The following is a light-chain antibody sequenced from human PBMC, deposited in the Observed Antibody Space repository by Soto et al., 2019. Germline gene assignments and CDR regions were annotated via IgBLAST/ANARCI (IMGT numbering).Light chain of an antibody. CDR3: AAWDDSLSGPWV. CDR2: SNN. V-gene: IGLV1-47*02. CDR1: SSNIGSNY. Sequence: QSVLTQPPSASGTPGQRVTISCSGSSSNIGSNYVYWYQQLPGTAPKLLIYSNNQRPSGVPDRFSGSKSRTSASLAISGLRSEDEADYYCAAWDDSLSGPWVFGGGTKLTVL. J-gene: IGLJ3*02.